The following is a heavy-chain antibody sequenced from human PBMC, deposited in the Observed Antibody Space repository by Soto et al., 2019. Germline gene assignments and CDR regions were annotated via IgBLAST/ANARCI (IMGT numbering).Heavy chain of an antibody. Sequence: GASVKVSCKASGGTFSSYAISWVRQAPGQGLEWMGGIIPIFGTANYAQKFQGRVTITADKSTSTAYMELSSLRSEDTAVYYCARAADLGPSPIFGVVIPPPLKFDYWGQGTLVTVSS. V-gene: IGHV1-69*06. CDR3: ARAADLGPSPIFGVVIPPPLKFDY. CDR2: IIPIFGTA. CDR1: GGTFSSYA. J-gene: IGHJ4*01. D-gene: IGHD3-3*01.